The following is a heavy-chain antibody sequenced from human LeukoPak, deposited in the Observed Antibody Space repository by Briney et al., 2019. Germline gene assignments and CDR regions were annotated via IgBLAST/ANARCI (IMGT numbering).Heavy chain of an antibody. CDR2: ISSSSSTI. D-gene: IGHD3-22*01. V-gene: IGHV3-48*01. Sequence: PGGSLRLSCAASGFTFSSYSMNWVRQAPGKGLEWVSYISSSSSTIYYADSVKGRFTISRDNAKNSLYLQMNSLRAEDTAVYYCARAVVVRFDYWGQGTLVTVSS. CDR1: GFTFSSYS. J-gene: IGHJ4*02. CDR3: ARAVVVRFDY.